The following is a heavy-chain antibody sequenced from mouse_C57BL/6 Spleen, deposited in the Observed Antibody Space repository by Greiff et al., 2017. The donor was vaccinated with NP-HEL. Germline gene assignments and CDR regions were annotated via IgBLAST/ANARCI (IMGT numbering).Heavy chain of an antibody. CDR2: ISDGGSYT. CDR1: GFTFSSYA. CDR3: ASDGLGRAY. D-gene: IGHD3-1*01. V-gene: IGHV5-4*01. Sequence: EVQRVESGGGLVKPGGSLKLSCAASGFTFSSYAMSWVRQTPEKRLEWVATISDGGSYTYYPDNVKGRFTISRDNAKNNLYLQMSHLKSEDTAMYYCASDGLGRAYWGQGTLVTVSA. J-gene: IGHJ3*01.